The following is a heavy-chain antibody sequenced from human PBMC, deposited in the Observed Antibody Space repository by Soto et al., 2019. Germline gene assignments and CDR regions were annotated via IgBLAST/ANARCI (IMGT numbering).Heavy chain of an antibody. CDR1: GFTFSSYG. V-gene: IGHV3-33*06. Sequence: GGSLRLSCAASGFTFSSYGMHWVRQAPGKGLEWVAVIWYDGSNKYYADSVKGRFTISRDNSKNTLYLQMNSLRAEDTAVYYCAKASPTYYDILTGLVVDYGGQGTLVTVSS. CDR2: IWYDGSNK. D-gene: IGHD3-9*01. CDR3: AKASPTYYDILTGLVVDY. J-gene: IGHJ4*02.